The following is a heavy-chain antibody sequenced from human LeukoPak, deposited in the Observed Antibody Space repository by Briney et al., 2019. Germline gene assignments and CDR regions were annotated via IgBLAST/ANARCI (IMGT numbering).Heavy chain of an antibody. CDR1: GYTFTSYY. CDR3: ARDLVGATDY. J-gene: IGHJ4*02. CDR2: IDPSGGST. D-gene: IGHD1-26*01. Sequence: ASVKVSCKASGYTFTSYYRHWVRQAPGQGLEWMGIIDPSGGSTSYAQKFQGRVTMTRDTSTSTVYMELRSLRSDDTAVYYCARDLVGATDYWGQGTLVTVSS. V-gene: IGHV1-46*01.